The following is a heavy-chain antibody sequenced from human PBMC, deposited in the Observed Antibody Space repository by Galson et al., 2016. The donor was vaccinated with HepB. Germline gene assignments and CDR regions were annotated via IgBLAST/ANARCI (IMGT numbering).Heavy chain of an antibody. V-gene: IGHV3-53*01. CDR1: GLNVSSSY. J-gene: IGHJ4*02. CDR3: ARDEIAGTTGDC. Sequence: SLRLSCAASGLNVSSSYMSWVRQAPGRGLEWVAVVYAGGTTKYYADSVKGRFTISRDNSKNTLYLQMNSLRAEDTAVYYCARDEIAGTTGDCWGQGTLVTVSS. D-gene: IGHD1-7*01. CDR2: VYAGGTTK.